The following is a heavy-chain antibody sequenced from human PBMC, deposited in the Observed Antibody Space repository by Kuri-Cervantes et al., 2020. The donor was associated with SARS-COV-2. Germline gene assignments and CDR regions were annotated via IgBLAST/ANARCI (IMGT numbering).Heavy chain of an antibody. CDR3: AREETDIVVVPAAMNWFDP. CDR2: IYYSGST. J-gene: IGHJ5*02. D-gene: IGHD2-2*01. V-gene: IGHV4-59*12. Sequence: ESLKISCAVYGGSFSGYYWSWIRQPPGKGLEWIGYIYYSGSTNYNPSLKSRVTISVDTSKNQFSLKLSSVTAADTAVYYCAREETDIVVVPAAMNWFDPWGQGTLVTVSS. CDR1: GGSFSGYY.